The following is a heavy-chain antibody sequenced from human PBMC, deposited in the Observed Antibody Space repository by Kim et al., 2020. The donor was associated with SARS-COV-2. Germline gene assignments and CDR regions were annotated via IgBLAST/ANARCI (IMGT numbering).Heavy chain of an antibody. V-gene: IGHV3-23*01. CDR3: AKDRIGDSIYAADY. J-gene: IGHJ4*02. Sequence: GGSLRLSCATSGFTFSSYSMYWVRQAPGKGLEWVSFIIYSGGATAYADSVKGRFTISRDNSGNTLYLQMNNLRSEDTAVYFCAKDRIGDSIYAADYWGQGVQVTVSA. D-gene: IGHD3-22*01. CDR2: IIYSGGAT. CDR1: GFTFSSYS.